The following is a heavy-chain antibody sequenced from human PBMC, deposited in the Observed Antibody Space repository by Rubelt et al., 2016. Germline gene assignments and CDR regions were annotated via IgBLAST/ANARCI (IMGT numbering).Heavy chain of an antibody. D-gene: IGHD6-19*01. J-gene: IGHJ4*02. CDR3: AKDHRAVAHLFDY. V-gene: IGHV3-11*06. Sequence: ESGGGLVKPGGSLRLSCAASGFTFSDYYMSWIRQAPGKGLEWVSYISSSSSYPNYADSVKGRFTISRDNSKNTLYLQMNSLRAEDTAVYYCAKDHRAVAHLFDYWGQGTLVTVSS. CDR2: ISSSSSYP. CDR1: GFTFSDYY.